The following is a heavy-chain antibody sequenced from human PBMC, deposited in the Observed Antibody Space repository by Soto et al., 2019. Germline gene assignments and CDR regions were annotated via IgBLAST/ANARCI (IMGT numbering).Heavy chain of an antibody. V-gene: IGHV1-18*01. D-gene: IGHD1-1*01. CDR3: ARGRYGDY. J-gene: IGHJ4*02. CDR1: GYTFTSYG. Sequence: QVHLVQSGAEVKKPGASVKVSCKASGYTFTSYGITWVRQAPGQGLEWMGWISAHNGNTDYAQKLQGRVIVTRDTSTSTGYMELRGLISDDTAVYYCARGRYGDYWGQGALVTVSS. CDR2: ISAHNGNT.